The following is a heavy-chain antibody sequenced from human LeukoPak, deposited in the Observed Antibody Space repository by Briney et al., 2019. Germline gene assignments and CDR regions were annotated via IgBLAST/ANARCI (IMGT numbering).Heavy chain of an antibody. Sequence: SETLSLTCTVSGGSIGSSSYYWGWIRQPPGKGLEWIGSVYYSGSTYYNPSLKSRVTVSVDTSKNQFSLKLTSVTAADPAVYYCARHETHYEILTGYSHDAFDIWGQRTMVTVSS. D-gene: IGHD3-9*01. CDR1: GGSIGSSSYY. J-gene: IGHJ3*02. CDR2: VYYSGST. CDR3: ARHETHYEILTGYSHDAFDI. V-gene: IGHV4-39*01.